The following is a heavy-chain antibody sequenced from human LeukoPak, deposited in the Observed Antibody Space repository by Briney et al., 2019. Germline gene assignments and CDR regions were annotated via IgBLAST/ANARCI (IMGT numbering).Heavy chain of an antibody. V-gene: IGHV3-74*01. J-gene: IGHJ5*02. CDR1: GLTFSTYW. D-gene: IGHD6-13*01. CDR2: INSDGSST. Sequence: GGSLRLSCAASGLTFSTYWMHWVRKAPGKGLVWVSRINSDGSSTSYADSVKGRFTISSGNAKNTLYLQMNSLRAEDTAVYYCARDSGSSWYAQGWFDPWGQGTLVTASS. CDR3: ARDSGSSWYAQGWFDP.